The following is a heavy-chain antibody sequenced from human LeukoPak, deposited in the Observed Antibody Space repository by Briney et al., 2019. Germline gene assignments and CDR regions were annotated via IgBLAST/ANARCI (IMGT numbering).Heavy chain of an antibody. J-gene: IGHJ3*02. D-gene: IGHD3-10*01. CDR2: ISGSGGST. CDR3: AKDVGGYGSGSYYDAFDI. V-gene: IGHV3-23*01. Sequence: VQPGGSLRLSCSASGFTFSSYAMSWVRQAPGKGLDWVSAISGSGGSTYYADSVKGRFTISRDNSKNTLYLQMNSLRAEDTAVYYCAKDVGGYGSGSYYDAFDIWGQGTMVTVSS. CDR1: GFTFSSYA.